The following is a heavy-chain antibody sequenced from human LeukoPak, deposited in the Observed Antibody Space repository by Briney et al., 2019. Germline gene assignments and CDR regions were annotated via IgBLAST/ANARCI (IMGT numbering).Heavy chain of an antibody. J-gene: IGHJ6*03. CDR3: ARGRRYFDWLSYRGYYYYMDV. Sequence: SVQVSCKASGRTFSSYAISWVRQAPGQGLEWMGRIIPIIGTANYAQKFQGRVTITADKSTSTAYMELSSLRSEDTAVYYCARGRRYFDWLSYRGYYYYMDVWGKGTTVTVSS. CDR1: GRTFSSYA. V-gene: IGHV1-69*04. CDR2: IIPIIGTA. D-gene: IGHD3-9*01.